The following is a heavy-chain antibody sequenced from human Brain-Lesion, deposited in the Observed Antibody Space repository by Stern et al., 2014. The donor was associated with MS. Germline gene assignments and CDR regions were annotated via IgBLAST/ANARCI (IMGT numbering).Heavy chain of an antibody. CDR1: GYRFTSNW. V-gene: IGHV5-51*01. J-gene: IGHJ4*02. CDR3: ARRGDSSSSGFDY. D-gene: IGHD6-6*01. Sequence: EVHLVESGAEVKKPGASLKISCKGSGYRFTSNWIGWVRQLPGKGLEWMGIIWPGDSDTRYSPSFQGQVTISADKSISTAYLQWSSLQASDTAMYYCARRGDSSSSGFDYWGQGTLVIVSS. CDR2: IWPGDSDT.